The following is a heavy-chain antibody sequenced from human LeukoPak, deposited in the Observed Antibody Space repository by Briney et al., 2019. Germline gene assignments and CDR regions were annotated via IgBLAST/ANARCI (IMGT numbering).Heavy chain of an antibody. Sequence: GGSLRLSCAASGFTFNNYWMHWVRHAPGKGLVWVSRINSDGSSTSYADSVKGRFTISRDNAKKTLYLQMNSLRAEDTAVYYCARDLEQLETFDYWGQGTLVTVSS. CDR3: ARDLEQLETFDY. CDR2: INSDGSST. CDR1: GFTFNNYW. D-gene: IGHD6-13*01. J-gene: IGHJ4*02. V-gene: IGHV3-74*01.